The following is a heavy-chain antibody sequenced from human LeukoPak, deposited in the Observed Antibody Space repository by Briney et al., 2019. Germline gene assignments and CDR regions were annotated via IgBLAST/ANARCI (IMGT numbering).Heavy chain of an antibody. Sequence: PGGSLTLSCAPSGFTFDVYPMHWVRHAPGKGLEWVAGISWNSGSIGYADYVKGRFTISIDTAKNSLYLQMNSLRSQDTALYYCVKLYGYSYGYIDCWGRGTLAAVSS. CDR3: VKLYGYSYGYIDC. CDR2: ISWNSGSI. CDR1: GFTFDVYP. J-gene: IGHJ4*02. D-gene: IGHD5-18*01. V-gene: IGHV3-9*01.